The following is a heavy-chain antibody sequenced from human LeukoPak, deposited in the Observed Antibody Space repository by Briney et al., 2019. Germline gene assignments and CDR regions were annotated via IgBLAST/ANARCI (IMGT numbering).Heavy chain of an antibody. Sequence: PGGSLRLSCAASGFTFSSYAMHWVRQAPGKGLEWVAVISYDGSNKYYADSAKGRFTISRDDSKNTLYLQMNSLRAEDTAVYYCARGATGGYSSGWSLVDPWGQGTLVTVSS. CDR1: GFTFSSYA. CDR3: ARGATGGYSSGWSLVDP. J-gene: IGHJ5*02. V-gene: IGHV3-30-3*01. CDR2: ISYDGSNK. D-gene: IGHD6-19*01.